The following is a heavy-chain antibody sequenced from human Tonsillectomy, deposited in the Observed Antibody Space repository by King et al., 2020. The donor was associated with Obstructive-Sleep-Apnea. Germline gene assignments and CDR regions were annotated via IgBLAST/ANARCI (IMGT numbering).Heavy chain of an antibody. D-gene: IGHD2-21*02. J-gene: IGHJ5*02. CDR3: ARGKGRVTAFHLYWFDP. V-gene: IGHV1-2*02. CDR2: INPNSGGT. CDR1: GYTFIDYY. Sequence: VQLVESGAEVKKPGASVKVSCKASGYTFIDYYMHWVRQAPGQGLEWMGRINPNSGGTNYAQKFQGRVTMTRDTSISTAYMELSRLRSDDTAVYYCARGKGRVTAFHLYWFDPWGQGTLVTVSS.